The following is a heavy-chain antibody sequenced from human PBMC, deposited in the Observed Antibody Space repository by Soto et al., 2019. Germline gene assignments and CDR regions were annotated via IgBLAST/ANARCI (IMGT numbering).Heavy chain of an antibody. J-gene: IGHJ5*02. CDR1: GASISGFY. CDR2: IYATGTT. V-gene: IGHV4-4*07. Sequence: PSETLSLTYTVSGASISGFYWSWIRKSAGKGLEWIGRIYATGTTDYNPSLKSRVMMSVDTSKKQFSLKLRSVTAADTAVYYCVRDGTKTLRDWFDPWGQGISVTVSS. CDR3: VRDGTKTLRDWFDP. D-gene: IGHD1-1*01.